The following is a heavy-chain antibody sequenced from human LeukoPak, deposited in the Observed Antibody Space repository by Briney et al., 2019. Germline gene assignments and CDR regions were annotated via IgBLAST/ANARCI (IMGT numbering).Heavy chain of an antibody. CDR1: GYTFTGYY. V-gene: IGHV1-2*02. CDR2: INPNSGGT. J-gene: IGHJ6*03. D-gene: IGHD1-26*01. Sequence: ASVKVSCKASGYTFTGYYMHWVRQAPGQGLEWMGWINPNSGGTNYAQKFQGRVTMTRDTSISTAYMELSRLRSDDTAVYYCARGGVGATMFPYYYYMDVWGKGTTVTVSS. CDR3: ARGGVGATMFPYYYYMDV.